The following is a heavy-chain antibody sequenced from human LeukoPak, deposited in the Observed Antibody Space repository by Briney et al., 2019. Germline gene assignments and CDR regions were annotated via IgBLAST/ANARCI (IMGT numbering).Heavy chain of an antibody. Sequence: GGSLRLSCAASGFTFGNNHMNWVRQAPGKGLEWVSLIYSGGNTQYADSVKGRFIIFRDSSKNTLYLQMNSLRAEDTAVYYCARLSVYYDSGTYDIWGQGTMVTVSS. CDR3: ARLSVYYDSGTYDI. J-gene: IGHJ3*02. V-gene: IGHV3-66*04. D-gene: IGHD5/OR15-5a*01. CDR1: GFTFGNNH. CDR2: IYSGGNT.